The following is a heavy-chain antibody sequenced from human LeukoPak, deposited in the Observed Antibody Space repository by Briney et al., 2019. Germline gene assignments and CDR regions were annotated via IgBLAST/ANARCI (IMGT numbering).Heavy chain of an antibody. V-gene: IGHV1-2*02. CDR2: INPNSGGT. CDR3: ARPSRNYYDSSGYSPLDY. D-gene: IGHD3-22*01. Sequence: ASVKVSCKASGYTFTSYGLSWVRQAPGQGLEGMGWINPNSGGTNYAQEFQGRVTVTRDTSISTAYMELSRMRSDDTAVYYCARPSRNYYDSSGYSPLDYWGQGTLVTVSS. J-gene: IGHJ4*02. CDR1: GYTFTSYG.